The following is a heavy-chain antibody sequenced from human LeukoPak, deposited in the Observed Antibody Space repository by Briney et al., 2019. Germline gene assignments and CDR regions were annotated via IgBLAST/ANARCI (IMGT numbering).Heavy chain of an antibody. CDR3: ARYQQQYLGLDY. Sequence: PGGSLRLSCAASGFIFSSYWMGWVRQAPGKGLEWVANTKQDGRENYYVASVKGRFTILRDNAKNSLHLQMDSLRAEYTAVYYCARYQQQYLGLDYWGQGAVVTVSS. CDR1: GFIFSSYW. V-gene: IGHV3-7*04. J-gene: IGHJ4*02. D-gene: IGHD6-13*01. CDR2: TKQDGREN.